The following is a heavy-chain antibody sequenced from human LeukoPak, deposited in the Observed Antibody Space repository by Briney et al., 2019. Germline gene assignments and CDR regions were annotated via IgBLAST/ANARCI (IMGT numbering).Heavy chain of an antibody. CDR1: GYSISSGYY. CDR2: IYHSGST. J-gene: IGHJ4*02. Sequence: PSETLSLTCTVSGYSISSGYYWGWIRQPPGKGLEWIGSIYHSGSTYYNPSLKSRVTISVDTSKNQFSLKLSSVTAADAALYYCARGGSYYDYWGQGTLVTVSS. V-gene: IGHV4-38-2*02. D-gene: IGHD1-26*01. CDR3: ARGGSYYDY.